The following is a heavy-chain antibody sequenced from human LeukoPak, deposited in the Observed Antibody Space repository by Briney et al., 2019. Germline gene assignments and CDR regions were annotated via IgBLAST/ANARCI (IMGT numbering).Heavy chain of an antibody. V-gene: IGHV3-15*01. CDR3: TTDQRYCSSTSCYYFDY. CDR2: IKSKTDGGTT. Sequence: GGSLRLSCAASGFTLSNAWMGWVRQAPGKGLEWVGRIKSKTDGGTTDYAAPVKGRFTISRDDSKNTLYLQMNSLKTEDTAVYYCTTDQRYCSSTSCYYFDYWGQGTLVTVSS. D-gene: IGHD2-2*01. J-gene: IGHJ4*02. CDR1: GFTLSNAW.